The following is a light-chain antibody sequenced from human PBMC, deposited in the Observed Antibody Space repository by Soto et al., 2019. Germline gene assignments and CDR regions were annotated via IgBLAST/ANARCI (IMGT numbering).Light chain of an antibody. CDR1: QSVSSN. V-gene: IGKV3-15*01. CDR3: QQYNKWPLT. CDR2: GAS. J-gene: IGKJ1*01. Sequence: EIVRTQSPATLSVTPGERATLSCRASQSVSSNLAWYQQTPGQAPRLLIYGASTRATGIPVRFSGSASGTEFTLTISSLQSEDFTVYYCQQYNKWPLTFGQGTKVDIK.